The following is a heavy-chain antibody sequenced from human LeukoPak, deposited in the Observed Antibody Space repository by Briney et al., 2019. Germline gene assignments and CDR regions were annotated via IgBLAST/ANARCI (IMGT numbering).Heavy chain of an antibody. CDR1: GFTFSTYG. CDR2: ITGSGSNT. Sequence: GGSLRLSCAASGFTFSTYGMSWVRRAPGKGLEWVSAITGSGSNTYYADSVEGRFTTSRDNSKNTVYLQVNSLRAEDTAEYYCAKTSGWPYYFDYWGQGTLVTVSS. J-gene: IGHJ4*02. CDR3: AKTSGWPYYFDY. D-gene: IGHD6-19*01. V-gene: IGHV3-23*01.